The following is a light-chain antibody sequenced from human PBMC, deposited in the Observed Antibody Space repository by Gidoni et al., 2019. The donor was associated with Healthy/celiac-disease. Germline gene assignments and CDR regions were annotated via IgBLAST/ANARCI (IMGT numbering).Light chain of an antibody. V-gene: IGLV3-1*01. J-gene: IGLJ1*01. CDR2: QDS. CDR3: QAWDSTNGYV. Sequence: SYELTQPPSVSVSQGQTASSTCSGDKLGDKYACWYQQKPGQSPVLVIYQDSKRPSGIHERFSGSNSGNTATLTISGTQAMDESDYYCQAWDSTNGYVFGTGNKVTVL. CDR1: KLGDKY.